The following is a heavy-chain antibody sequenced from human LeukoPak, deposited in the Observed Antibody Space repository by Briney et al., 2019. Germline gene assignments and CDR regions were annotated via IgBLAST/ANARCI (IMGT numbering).Heavy chain of an antibody. CDR1: GDSVSSNSAA. V-gene: IGHV6-1*01. CDR2: TYYRSKWYN. CDR3: ARAKVEQWHWFDP. Sequence: SQTLSLTCAISGDSVSSNSAAWNWIRQSPSSGLEWLGRTYYRSKWYNDYAVSVKSRITINPDTSKNQFSLQLNSVTPEDTAVYYCARAKVEQWHWFDPWGQGTLVTVSS. J-gene: IGHJ5*02. D-gene: IGHD6-19*01.